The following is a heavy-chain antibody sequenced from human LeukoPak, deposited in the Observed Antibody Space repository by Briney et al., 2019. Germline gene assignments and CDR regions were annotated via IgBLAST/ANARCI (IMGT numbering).Heavy chain of an antibody. J-gene: IGHJ4*02. CDR2: IYTSGST. D-gene: IGHD6-13*01. Sequence: SETLSLTCTVSGGSISSGSYYWSWIRQPAGKGLEWIGRIYTSGSTNYNPSLKSRVTISVDTSKNQFSLKLSSVTAADTAAYYCARDPTGIAAAGTNYWGQGTLVTVSS. CDR3: ARDPTGIAAAGTNY. CDR1: GGSISSGSYY. V-gene: IGHV4-61*02.